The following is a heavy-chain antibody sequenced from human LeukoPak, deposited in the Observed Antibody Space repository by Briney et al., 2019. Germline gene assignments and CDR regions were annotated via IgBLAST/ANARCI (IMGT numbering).Heavy chain of an antibody. CDR2: IYPGDSDT. J-gene: IGHJ4*02. CDR1: GYSFTSYW. V-gene: IGHV5-51*01. CDR3: ARTGGFYDSSDNPADY. D-gene: IGHD3-22*01. Sequence: GESLKISCKGSGYSFTSYWIGWVRQMPGKGLEWMGIIYPGDSDTRYSPSFQGQVTISADKSISTAYLQWSSLRASDTAMYYCARTGGFYDSSDNPADYWGQGTLVTVSS.